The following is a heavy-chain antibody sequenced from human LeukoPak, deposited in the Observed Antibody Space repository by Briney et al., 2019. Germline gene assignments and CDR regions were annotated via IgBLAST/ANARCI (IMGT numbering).Heavy chain of an antibody. D-gene: IGHD3-9*01. CDR3: ARGISLLTAYYPYDY. V-gene: IGHV3-66*02. CDR2: IYSGGST. CDR1: GFTVSSNY. J-gene: IGHJ4*02. Sequence: GGSLRLSCAVSGFTVSSNYMSWVRQAPGKGLEWVSVIYSGGSTYYADSVKGRFTISRDNSKNTLYLQMNSLRAEDTAVYYCARGISLLTAYYPYDYWGQGTLVAVSS.